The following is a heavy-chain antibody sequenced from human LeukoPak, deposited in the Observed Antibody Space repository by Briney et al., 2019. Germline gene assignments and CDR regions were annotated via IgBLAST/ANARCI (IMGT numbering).Heavy chain of an antibody. CDR2: IDFSSSTI. D-gene: IGHD3-22*01. V-gene: IGHV3-48*02. Sequence: PGGSLRLSCAASGFTFSSSTMTWVRQAPGKGLEWVSYIDFSSSTIYYADSVKGRFTISRDNAKNSLYLQMNSLRDEDTAVYFCARVSRYDSSGYYYSSFFDYWGQGTLVTVSS. J-gene: IGHJ4*02. CDR3: ARVSRYDSSGYYYSSFFDY. CDR1: GFTFSSST.